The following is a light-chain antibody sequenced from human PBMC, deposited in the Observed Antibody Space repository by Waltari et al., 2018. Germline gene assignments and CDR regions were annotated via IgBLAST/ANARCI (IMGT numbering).Light chain of an antibody. CDR2: AAS. Sequence: EIVMTQSPATLSVSPGDGATLSCRASQSISSNLAWYQQRPGQSPRLLIYAASTRATGGPGRLSGSGSGTEFTLSISTLQSEDFGVYYCQQYDDWPPLTFGGGTKVEIK. J-gene: IGKJ4*01. CDR1: QSISSN. CDR3: QQYDDWPPLT. V-gene: IGKV3-15*01.